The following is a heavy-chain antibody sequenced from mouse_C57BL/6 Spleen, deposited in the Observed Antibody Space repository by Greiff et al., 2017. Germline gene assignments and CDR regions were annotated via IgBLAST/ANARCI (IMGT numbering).Heavy chain of an antibody. Sequence: QVQLQQSGAELVRPGASVTLSCKASGYTFTDCEMHWVKQTPVHGLEWIGAIDPETGGTAYNQKFKGKAILTADKSSSTAYMELRSLTSEDSAVYYCTRMDGNWGQGTLVTVSA. V-gene: IGHV1-15*01. CDR2: IDPETGGT. CDR1: GYTFTDCE. D-gene: IGHD2-1*01. J-gene: IGHJ3*01. CDR3: TRMDGN.